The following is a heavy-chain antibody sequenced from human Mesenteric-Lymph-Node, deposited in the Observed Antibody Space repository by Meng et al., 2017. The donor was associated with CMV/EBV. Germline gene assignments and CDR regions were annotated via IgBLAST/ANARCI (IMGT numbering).Heavy chain of an antibody. J-gene: IGHJ3*02. CDR3: ARTYYYDSSVDAFDI. CDR2: ISGRSSYI. Sequence: GESLKISCAASGFTFSTYSMNWVRQAPGKGLEWVSIISGRSSYISYADSVKGRFTISRDNAKNSLYLQMNSLRAEDTAVYYCARTYYYDSSVDAFDIWGQGTMVTVSS. D-gene: IGHD3-22*01. V-gene: IGHV3-21*01. CDR1: GFTFSTYS.